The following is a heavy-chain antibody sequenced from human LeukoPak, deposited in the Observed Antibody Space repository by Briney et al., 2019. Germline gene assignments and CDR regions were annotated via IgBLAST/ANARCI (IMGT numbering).Heavy chain of an antibody. CDR1: GFTFSSYA. Sequence: GGSLRLPCAAFGFTFSSYAMHWVRQAPGKGLEWVSVISFDGSDKYYADSVKGRFTISRDKSKNTLYLQMNSLRAEDTAVYYCAKELNVYDILTGSDYWGQGTLVTVSS. CDR2: ISFDGSDK. CDR3: AKELNVYDILTGSDY. D-gene: IGHD3-9*01. J-gene: IGHJ4*02. V-gene: IGHV3-30-3*01.